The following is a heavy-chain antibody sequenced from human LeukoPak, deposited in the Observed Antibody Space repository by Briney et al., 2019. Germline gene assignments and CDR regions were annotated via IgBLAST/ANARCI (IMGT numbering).Heavy chain of an antibody. Sequence: GRSLRLSCAASGFTFDDYSMHWVRQAPGKGLEWVSGLSWNSGSAGYADSVKGRFTISRDSAKNSLYLQMNSLRTEDTALYYCAKDRTYSAYAALDYWGQGTLVTVSS. CDR3: AKDRTYSAYAALDY. CDR1: GFTFDDYS. J-gene: IGHJ4*02. CDR2: LSWNSGSA. D-gene: IGHD5-12*01. V-gene: IGHV3-9*01.